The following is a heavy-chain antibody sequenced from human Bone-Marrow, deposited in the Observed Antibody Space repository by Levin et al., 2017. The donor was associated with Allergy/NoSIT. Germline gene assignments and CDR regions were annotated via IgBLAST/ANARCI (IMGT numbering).Heavy chain of an antibody. CDR1: GGSISSYY. D-gene: IGHD3-3*01. V-gene: IGHV4-59*01. CDR2: IYYAGRT. J-gene: IGHJ5*02. CDR3: ARGDLPAITNSRSNWFDP. Sequence: KPSETLSLTCSVSGGSISSYYWSWIRQPPGKGLEWIGYIYYAGRTDYNPSLKSRVTITVDTSKNQFSLKVTSVTAADTAVYYCARGDLPAITNSRSNWFDPWGQGALVTVSS.